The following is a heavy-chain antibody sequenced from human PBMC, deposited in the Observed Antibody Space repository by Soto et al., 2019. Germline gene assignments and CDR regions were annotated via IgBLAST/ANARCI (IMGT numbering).Heavy chain of an antibody. V-gene: IGHV3-66*04. CDR2: IYSGGST. CDR3: ARHGYNYGGGYFDY. J-gene: IGHJ4*02. CDR1: GVTVSSNY. D-gene: IGHD5-18*01. Sequence: EVQLVESGGGLVQPGGSLRLSCAASGVTVSSNYMSWVRQAPGKGLEWVSVIYSGGSTYYADSVKGRFTISRDNSKNTLYLPMNRTRAEDTAVYYCARHGYNYGGGYFDYWGQGTLVTVSS.